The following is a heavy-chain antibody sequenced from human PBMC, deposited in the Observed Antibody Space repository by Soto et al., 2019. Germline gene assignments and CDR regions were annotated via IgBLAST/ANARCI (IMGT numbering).Heavy chain of an antibody. D-gene: IGHD3-10*01. CDR3: ARALWFGELLANYYYYGMDV. CDR1: GGSISSSNW. V-gene: IGHV4-4*02. J-gene: IGHJ6*02. CDR2: IYQSGST. Sequence: SETLSPTCAVSGGSISSSNWWSWVRQPPGKGLEWIGEIYQSGSTNYNPSIKRRITITVNKSKNKLSLKIRYVTAADTAVYYCARALWFGELLANYYYYGMDVWGQGTTVT.